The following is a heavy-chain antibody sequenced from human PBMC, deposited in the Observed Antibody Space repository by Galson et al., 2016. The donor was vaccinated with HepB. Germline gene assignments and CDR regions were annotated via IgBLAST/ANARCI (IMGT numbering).Heavy chain of an antibody. V-gene: IGHV4-4*02. CDR1: GGSISSSNW. CDR3: ATSHYDSNGYYYVLDY. Sequence: LVKPTQTLSLTCDVSGGSISSSNWWSWVRQPPGKGLEWIGEIYHSGSTNYNPSLKSRVTISVHKSKNQFSLKLSSVTAADTAVYYCATSHYDSNGYYYVLDYWGQGTLVTVSS. J-gene: IGHJ4*02. CDR2: IYHSGST. D-gene: IGHD3-22*01.